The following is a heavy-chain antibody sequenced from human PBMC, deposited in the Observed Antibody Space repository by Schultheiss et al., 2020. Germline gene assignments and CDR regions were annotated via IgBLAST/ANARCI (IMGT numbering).Heavy chain of an antibody. D-gene: IGHD6-19*01. CDR1: GYSFTSYW. V-gene: IGHV5-51*01. Sequence: SLRLSCKSSGYSFTSYWIGWVRQMPGKGLEWMGIISPGDSDTRYSPSFQGQVTISADKSISTAYLQWSSLKASDTAMYYCARQGYSSRWYLSPFDYWGQGTLVTVSS. CDR2: ISPGDSDT. J-gene: IGHJ4*02. CDR3: ARQGYSSRWYLSPFDY.